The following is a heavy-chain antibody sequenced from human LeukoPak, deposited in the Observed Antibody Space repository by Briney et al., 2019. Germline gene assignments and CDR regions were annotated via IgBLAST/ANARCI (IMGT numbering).Heavy chain of an antibody. CDR3: ASTMATIPFSAFDI. CDR1: GRSISSGDYY. CDR2: IYYSGST. Sequence: SETLSLTCTVSGRSISSGDYYWSWIRQPPGKGLEWIGYIYYSGSTYYNPSLKSRVTISVDTSKNQFSLELCSVTAADTAVYYCASTMATIPFSAFDIWGQGTMVTVSS. V-gene: IGHV4-30-4*08. J-gene: IGHJ3*02. D-gene: IGHD5-24*01.